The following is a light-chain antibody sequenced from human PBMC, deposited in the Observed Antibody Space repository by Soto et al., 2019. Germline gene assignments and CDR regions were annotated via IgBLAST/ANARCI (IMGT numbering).Light chain of an antibody. CDR3: AAWDDSLSGPV. V-gene: IGLV1-47*01. CDR2: SDA. J-gene: IGLJ3*02. Sequence: QSVLTQPPSVSGAPGQRVTISCTGSSPNIGSNYVYWYQQLPGTAPKLLIYSDAQRPSGVPDRISGSKSGTSASLAIRGLRSEDEGDYYCAAWDDSLSGPVFGGGTKLTVL. CDR1: SPNIGSNY.